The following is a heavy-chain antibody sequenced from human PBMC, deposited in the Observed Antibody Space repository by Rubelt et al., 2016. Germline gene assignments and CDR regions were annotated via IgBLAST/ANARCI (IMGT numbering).Heavy chain of an antibody. CDR1: GGSISSTTYY. V-gene: IGHV4-39*01. CDR3: ARRAYGARENWYFDL. CDR2: IYYSGST. Sequence: QLQLQESGPGLVKPSETLSLTCTVSGGSISSTTYYWGWIRQPPGTGLEWIGSIYYSGSTYYNPSLKGRVTIFVDTSKNRFSLRLVFVTAADTAVYYWARRAYGARENWYFDLWGRGTLVTVSS. D-gene: IGHD4-17*01. J-gene: IGHJ2*01.